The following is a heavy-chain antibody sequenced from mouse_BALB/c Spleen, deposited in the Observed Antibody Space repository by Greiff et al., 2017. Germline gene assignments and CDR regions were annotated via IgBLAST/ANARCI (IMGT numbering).Heavy chain of an antibody. V-gene: IGHV5-6-4*01. CDR3: TRAYYGSAMDY. CDR2: ISSGGSYT. D-gene: IGHD1-2*01. Sequence: EVQVVESGGGLVKPGGSLKLSCAASGFTFSSYTMSWVRQTPEKRLEWVATISSGGSYTYYPDSVKGRFTISRDNAKNTLYLQMSSLKSEDTAMYYCTRAYYGSAMDYWGQGTSVTVAS. CDR1: GFTFSSYT. J-gene: IGHJ4*01.